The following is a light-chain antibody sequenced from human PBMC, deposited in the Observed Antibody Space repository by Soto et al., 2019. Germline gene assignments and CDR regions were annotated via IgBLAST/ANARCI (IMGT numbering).Light chain of an antibody. CDR3: QQSFNLPQT. J-gene: IGKJ1*01. CDR2: AAS. Sequence: DIEMTQSPSSLSASVGETITITCRASQSISSSLNWFQHSPGQPPKLLLFAASNLHAGVPPRFSGSGSGTSFSLTIRSLQPEDFATYYCQQSFNLPQTFGPGTRVEFK. CDR1: QSISSS. V-gene: IGKV1-39*01.